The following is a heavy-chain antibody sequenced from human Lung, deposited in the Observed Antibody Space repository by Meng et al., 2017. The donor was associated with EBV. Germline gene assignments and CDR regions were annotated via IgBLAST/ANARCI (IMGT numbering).Heavy chain of an antibody. CDR1: GDSFTSYA. CDR2: INTITGNP. CDR3: ARGVVGATSGDY. Sequence: VQSRSELKTPWALVKVSYKACGDSFTSYAMNLVRSAPGQGLDWVGCINTITGNPTYAQRFTGRFGFSLDTSVSTGDLQISSLKAEDTAVYYCARGVVGATSGDYWGQGTLVTVSS. J-gene: IGHJ4*02. D-gene: IGHD1-26*01. V-gene: IGHV7-4-1*02.